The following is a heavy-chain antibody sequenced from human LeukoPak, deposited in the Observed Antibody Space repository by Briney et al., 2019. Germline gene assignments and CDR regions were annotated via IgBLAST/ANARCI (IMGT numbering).Heavy chain of an antibody. Sequence: ASVKVSCKASGYTFTGYYMHWVRQAPGQGLEWMGWINPNSGGTNYAQKFQGRVTMTRDTSISTAYMELSRLRSDDTAVYYCARDYYDSSGYLDYWGQGTLATVSS. CDR1: GYTFTGYY. D-gene: IGHD3-22*01. CDR2: INPNSGGT. V-gene: IGHV1-2*02. CDR3: ARDYYDSSGYLDY. J-gene: IGHJ4*02.